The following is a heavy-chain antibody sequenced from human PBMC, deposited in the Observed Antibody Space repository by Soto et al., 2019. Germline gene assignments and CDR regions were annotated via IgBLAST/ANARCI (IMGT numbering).Heavy chain of an antibody. J-gene: IGHJ5*02. CDR1: GYTLTNYG. CDR3: VRDWQLSP. D-gene: IGHD3-10*02. CDR2: ISGHNGNT. Sequence: QVQLVQSGDEVKKTGASVKVSCRASGYTLTNYGISWVRQAPGQGLFWMGWISGHNGNTLYAQNVQGRLTLTIDTSTNTAYMELMSLXXXXXXXYYCVRDWQLSPWGQGTLVTVSS. V-gene: IGHV1-18*01.